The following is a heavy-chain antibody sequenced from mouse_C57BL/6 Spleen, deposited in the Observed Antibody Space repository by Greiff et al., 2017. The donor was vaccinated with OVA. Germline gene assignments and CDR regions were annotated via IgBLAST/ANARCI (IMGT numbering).Heavy chain of an antibody. V-gene: IGHV14-2*01. D-gene: IGHD2-3*01. CDR3: ARWERLYDGYFDY. CDR2: IGPEDGET. CDR1: GFNIKDYY. Sequence: EVQVVESGAELVKPGASVKLSCTASGFNIKDYYLHWVKQRTEQGLEWIGRIGPEDGETKYAPQFLGKATITADTSSNTAYLQLSSLTSEDTAVYYCARWERLYDGYFDYWGQGTTLTVSS. J-gene: IGHJ2*01.